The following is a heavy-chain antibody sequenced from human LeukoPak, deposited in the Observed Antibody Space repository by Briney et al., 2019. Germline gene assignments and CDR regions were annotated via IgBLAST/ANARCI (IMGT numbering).Heavy chain of an antibody. CDR1: GFTFSSYA. V-gene: IGHV3-23*01. D-gene: IGHD6-19*01. CDR2: ISGSGGST. J-gene: IGHJ4*02. Sequence: GGSLRLSCEASGFTFSSYAMSWVRQAPGKGLEWVSAISGSGGSTYYADSVKGRFTISRDNSKNTLHLQMNSLRAEDTAVYYCAKAGPQWLAHFDYWGQGTLVTVPS. CDR3: AKAGPQWLAHFDY.